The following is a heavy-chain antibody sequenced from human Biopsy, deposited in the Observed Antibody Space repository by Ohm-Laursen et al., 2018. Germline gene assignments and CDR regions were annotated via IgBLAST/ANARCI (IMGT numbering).Heavy chain of an antibody. CDR3: ARDVEGFYSYAMDV. V-gene: IGHV3-11*01. D-gene: IGHD5-24*01. CDR2: ITSGGSTT. CDR1: GFTFSDYY. Sequence: SLRLSCSDSGFTFSDYYMSWIRQAPGKGLEWVSYITSGGSTTDYADSVKGRFTISRDNAKSSPFLQMNSLRAEATAVYYCARDVEGFYSYAMDVWGQGTTLTVSS. J-gene: IGHJ6*02.